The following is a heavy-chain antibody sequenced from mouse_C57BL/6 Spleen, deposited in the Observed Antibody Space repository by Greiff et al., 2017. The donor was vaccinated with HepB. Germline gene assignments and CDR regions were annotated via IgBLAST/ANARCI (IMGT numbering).Heavy chain of an antibody. CDR3: TGEPYFDY. V-gene: IGHV6-3*01. J-gene: IGHJ2*01. CDR1: GFTFSNYW. CDR2: IRLKSDNYAT. Sequence: EVQRVESGGGLVQPGGSMKLSCVASGFTFSNYWMNWVRQSPEKGLEWVAQIRLKSDNYATHYAESVKGRFTISRDDSKSSVYVQMNNLRAEDTGIYYCTGEPYFDYWGQGTTLTVSS.